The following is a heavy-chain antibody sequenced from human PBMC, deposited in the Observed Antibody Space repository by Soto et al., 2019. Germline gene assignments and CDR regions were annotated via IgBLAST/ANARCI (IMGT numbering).Heavy chain of an antibody. D-gene: IGHD3-9*01. CDR2: IYYSGST. Sequence: PSETLARTCPVSGGSISSYYWSWIRQPPWKGLEWIGYIYYSGSTNYNPSLKSRVTISVDTSKNQFSLKLSSVTAADTAVYYCARDPSAHPPLDRFDPWGRGTLVTVSS. V-gene: IGHV4-59*01. CDR1: GGSISSYY. J-gene: IGHJ5*02. CDR3: ARDPSAHPPLDRFDP.